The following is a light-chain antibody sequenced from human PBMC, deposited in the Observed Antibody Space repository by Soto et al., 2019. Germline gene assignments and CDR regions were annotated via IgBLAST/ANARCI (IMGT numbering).Light chain of an antibody. CDR2: EVS. CDR3: SSYTSSSTPYV. V-gene: IGLV2-14*01. J-gene: IGLJ1*01. CDR1: SSDVGGYNY. Sequence: QSVLTQPVSVSGSPGQSITISCTGTSSDVGGYNYVSWYQQHPGKAPKLMIYEVSNRPSGVSNRFSGSKSGNTASLTISGLQAEDEADYYCSSYTSSSTPYVFGTGTKVT.